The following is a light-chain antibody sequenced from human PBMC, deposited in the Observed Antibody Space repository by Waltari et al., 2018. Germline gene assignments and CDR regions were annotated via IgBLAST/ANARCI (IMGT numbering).Light chain of an antibody. J-gene: IGKJ4*01. CDR1: QSISSY. CDR3: QQSHSAPLA. Sequence: DIQMTQSPSSLSASVGDRVTITCRASQSISSYLNWYQQNPGTAPKLLIYAASSLQSGVPSRFRGSGSGTDFTLTISSLQPEDFATYYCQQSHSAPLAFGGGTRLEI. V-gene: IGKV1-39*01. CDR2: AAS.